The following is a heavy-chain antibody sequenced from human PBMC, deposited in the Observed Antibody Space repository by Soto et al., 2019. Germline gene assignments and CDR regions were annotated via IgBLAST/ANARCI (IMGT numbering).Heavy chain of an antibody. CDR3: ARDLGAYCGGDCHNWFDP. V-gene: IGHV1-69*13. J-gene: IGHJ5*02. D-gene: IGHD2-21*02. CDR2: IIPIFGTA. CDR1: GGTFSSYA. Sequence: SVKVSCKASGGTFSSYAISWVRQAPGQGLEWMGGIIPIFGTANYAQKFQGRVTITADESTSTAYMELSSLRSEDTAVYYCARDLGAYCGGDCHNWFDPWGQGTLVTVS.